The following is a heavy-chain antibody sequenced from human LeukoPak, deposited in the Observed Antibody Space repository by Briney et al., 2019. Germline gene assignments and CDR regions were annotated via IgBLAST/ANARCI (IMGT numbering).Heavy chain of an antibody. J-gene: IGHJ4*02. V-gene: IGHV3-9*01. CDR2: IGWNSGGI. CDR3: AKVTAAGFVDY. CDR1: GFTFDDYA. D-gene: IGHD6-13*01. Sequence: GGSLRLSCAASGFTFDDYAMPWVRQAPGKGLEWVSGIGWNSGGIVYADSVKGRFTISRDNAKNSLYLQMNSLGAEDTALYYCAKVTAAGFVDYWGQGTLVTVSS.